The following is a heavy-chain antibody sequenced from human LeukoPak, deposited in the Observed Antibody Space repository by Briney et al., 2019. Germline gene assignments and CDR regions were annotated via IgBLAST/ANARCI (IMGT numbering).Heavy chain of an antibody. CDR1: GGSISSGDYY. Sequence: SETLSLTCTVSGGSISSGDYYWSWIRQPPGKGLEWIGYIYYSGSTYYNPSLKSRVTISVDTSKNQFSLKLSSVTAADTAVYYCGRVDMATTKDYWGQGTLVTVSS. J-gene: IGHJ4*02. CDR3: GRVDMATTKDY. D-gene: IGHD5-24*01. V-gene: IGHV4-30-4*08. CDR2: IYYSGST.